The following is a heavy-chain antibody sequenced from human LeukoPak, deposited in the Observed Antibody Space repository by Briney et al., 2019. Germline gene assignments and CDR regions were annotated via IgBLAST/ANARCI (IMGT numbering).Heavy chain of an antibody. CDR1: GFSFSRYG. J-gene: IGHJ4*02. V-gene: IGHV3-30*18. Sequence: GGSLRLSCAASGFSFSRYGMHWVCQAPGKGLEWVTVISYDGNNKYYGDSVKGRFTISRDNSKNTLYLQMNSLRTEDTAVYYCVKDPFYGGNPLYYFDYWGQGTLVAVSS. CDR3: VKDPFYGGNPLYYFDY. CDR2: ISYDGNNK. D-gene: IGHD4-23*01.